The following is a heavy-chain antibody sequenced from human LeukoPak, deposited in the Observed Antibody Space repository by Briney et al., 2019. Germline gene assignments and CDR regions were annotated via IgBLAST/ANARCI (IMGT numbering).Heavy chain of an antibody. CDR1: GGSISGSSYY. J-gene: IGHJ4*02. Sequence: PSETLSLTCTVSGGSISGSSYYWGWIRQPPGKGLEWIGSIYYSGSTYYNPSLMSRVTISVDTSKNQFSLNLSSVTAADTAVYYCARGLRFLEWPYYWGQGTLVTVSS. V-gene: IGHV4-39*07. CDR3: ARGLRFLEWPYY. CDR2: IYYSGST. D-gene: IGHD3-3*01.